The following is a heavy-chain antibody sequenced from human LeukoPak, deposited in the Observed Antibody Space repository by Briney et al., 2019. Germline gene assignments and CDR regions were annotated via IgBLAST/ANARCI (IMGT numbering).Heavy chain of an antibody. Sequence: ASVKVSCKASGGTFSSYAISWVRQAPGQGLEWMGGIIPIFGTANYAQKFQGRVTITTDESTSTAYMELSSLRSEDTAVYYCARDAKLGIFVGWYFDLWGRGTLVTVSS. CDR2: IIPIFGTA. CDR1: GGTFSSYA. J-gene: IGHJ2*01. D-gene: IGHD7-27*01. V-gene: IGHV1-69*05. CDR3: ARDAKLGIFVGWYFDL.